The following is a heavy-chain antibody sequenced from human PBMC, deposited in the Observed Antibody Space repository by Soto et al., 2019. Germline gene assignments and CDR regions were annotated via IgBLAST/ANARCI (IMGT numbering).Heavy chain of an antibody. CDR2: IYYSGST. V-gene: IGHV4-59*01. CDR3: ARESGIAAAAPDY. CDR1: GDSISSYY. Sequence: SETLSLTCTVSGDSISSYYWSWIRQPPGRGLEWIGYIYYSGSTNYNPSLKSRVTISVDTSKNQFSLELSSVTAADTAVYYCARESGIAAAAPDYWGQGTLVTVSS. J-gene: IGHJ4*02. D-gene: IGHD6-13*01.